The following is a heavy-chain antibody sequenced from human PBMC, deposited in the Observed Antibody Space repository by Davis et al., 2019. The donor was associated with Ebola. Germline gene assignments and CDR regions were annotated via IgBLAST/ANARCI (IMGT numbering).Heavy chain of an antibody. V-gene: IGHV3-48*03. Sequence: GESLKISCAASGLILSSYEMNWVRQAPGKGLEWVSYISSSGTTIYYADSVKGRFTISRDNAKNSLYLQMNSLRAEDTAVYYCARDYYGSNGYSHYWGQGTLVTVSS. D-gene: IGHD3-22*01. CDR2: ISSSGTTI. CDR3: ARDYYGSNGYSHY. CDR1: GLILSSYE. J-gene: IGHJ4*02.